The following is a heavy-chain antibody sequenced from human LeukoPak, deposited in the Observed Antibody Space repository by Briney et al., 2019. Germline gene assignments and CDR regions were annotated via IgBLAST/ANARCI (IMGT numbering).Heavy chain of an antibody. J-gene: IGHJ4*02. V-gene: IGHV3-48*03. CDR1: GFTFSSYQ. D-gene: IGHD1-1*01. Sequence: QPGGSLRLSCAASGFTFSSYQMNWVRQAPGKGLEWVSYISSSGGTEYYADSVKGRFTISGDNAKNSLYLQMNSLRAEDTAVYYCARGYWNRIDWGQGTLVTVSS. CDR3: ARGYWNRID. CDR2: ISSSGGTE.